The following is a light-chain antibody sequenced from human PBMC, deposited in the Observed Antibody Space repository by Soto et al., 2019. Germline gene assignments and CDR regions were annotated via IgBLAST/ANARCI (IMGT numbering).Light chain of an antibody. J-gene: IGKJ5*01. CDR3: LHYGGSPLT. V-gene: IGKV3-20*01. Sequence: EFVWTQSPGTLSFSPGERATLSCRASQSVNSDYLAWFQQKPGQAPRLLIYGASTRTTGIPDRFSGSGSGTDFTLTIGRLEPGDFAVYYCLHYGGSPLTFGQGTLLEIK. CDR1: QSVNSDY. CDR2: GAS.